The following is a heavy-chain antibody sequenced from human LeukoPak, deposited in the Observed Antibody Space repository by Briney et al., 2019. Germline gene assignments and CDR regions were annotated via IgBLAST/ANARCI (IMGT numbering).Heavy chain of an antibody. D-gene: IGHD6-13*01. V-gene: IGHV4-34*01. J-gene: IGHJ2*01. Sequence: SETLSLTCAVYGGSFSGYYWSWIRQPPGKGLEWIGEINHSGSTNYNPSLKSRVTISVDTSKNQFSLKLSSVTAADTAVYCCARPYSSSWYLWKDWYFDLWGRGTLVTVSS. CDR3: ARPYSSSWYLWKDWYFDL. CDR2: INHSGST. CDR1: GGSFSGYY.